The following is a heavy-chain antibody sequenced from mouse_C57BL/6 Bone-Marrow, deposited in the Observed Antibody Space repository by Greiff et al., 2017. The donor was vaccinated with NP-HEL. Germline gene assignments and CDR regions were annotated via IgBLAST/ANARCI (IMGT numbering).Heavy chain of an antibody. CDR3: AREVTTFKYYFDY. J-gene: IGHJ2*01. V-gene: IGHV1-69*01. CDR1: GYTFTSYW. D-gene: IGHD2-3*01. CDR2: IDPSDSYT. Sequence: QVQLKQPGAELVMPGASVKLSCKASGYTFTSYWMHWVKQRPGQGLEWIGEIDPSDSYTNYNQKFKGKSTLTVDKSSSTAYMQLSSLTSEDSAVYYCAREVTTFKYYFDYWGQGTTLTVSS.